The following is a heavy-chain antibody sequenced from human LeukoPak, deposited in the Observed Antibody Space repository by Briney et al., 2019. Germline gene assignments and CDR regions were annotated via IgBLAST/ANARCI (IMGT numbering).Heavy chain of an antibody. J-gene: IGHJ4*02. CDR1: GGSVSSGDYY. CDR2: TSYSGST. CDR3: ASILGYCSSTSCYKEDY. D-gene: IGHD2-2*02. Sequence: SETLSLTCTLSGGSVSSGDYYWSWIRQPPGKGLEWIGYTSYSGSTNYNPSLKSRVTISVDTSKNQFSLKFSSVTAADTAVYYCASILGYCSSTSCYKEDYWGQGTLVTVSS. V-gene: IGHV4-61*08.